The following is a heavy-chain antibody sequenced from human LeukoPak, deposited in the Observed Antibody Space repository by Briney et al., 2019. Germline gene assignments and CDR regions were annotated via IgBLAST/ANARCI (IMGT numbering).Heavy chain of an antibody. CDR3: ARDRVTGTSRGSEIDY. CDR2: IRSSSSTI. CDR1: GFTVSSYS. Sequence: GGSLRLSCAASGFTVSSYSMNWVRQAPGKGLECVSYIRSSSSTIYYADSVKGRFTISRDNAKNSLYLQMNSLRDEDTAVYYCARDRVTGTSRGSEIDYWGQGTLVTVSS. D-gene: IGHD1-20*01. V-gene: IGHV3-48*02. J-gene: IGHJ4*02.